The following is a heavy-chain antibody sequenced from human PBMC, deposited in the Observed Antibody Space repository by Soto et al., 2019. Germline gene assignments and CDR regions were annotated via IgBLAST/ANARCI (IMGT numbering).Heavy chain of an antibody. CDR2: FSGSGGNT. CDR1: GFTFCSYA. CDR3: AKGQPGIAVAGHFDY. D-gene: IGHD6-19*01. J-gene: IGHJ4*02. V-gene: IGHV3-23*01. Sequence: GGSPRLSCAAPGFTFCSYAMSWGRPGPRKGLEWVSGFSGSGGNTYYADSVKGRFTISRDNSKNTLYLQMNSLRAEDTAVYYCAKGQPGIAVAGHFDYWGQGTLVTVSS.